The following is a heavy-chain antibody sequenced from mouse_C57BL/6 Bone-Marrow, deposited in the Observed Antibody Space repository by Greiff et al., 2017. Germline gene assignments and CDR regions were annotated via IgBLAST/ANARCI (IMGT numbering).Heavy chain of an antibody. Sequence: VQLQQPGAELVKPGASVKLSCKASGSTFTSYWMQWVKQRPGQGLEWIGEIDPSDSYTNYNQKFKGKATLTVDTSSSTAYMQLSSLTSEDSAVYYCANTTVPFGYWGQGTLVTVSA. CDR3: ANTTVPFGY. CDR2: IDPSDSYT. D-gene: IGHD1-1*01. CDR1: GSTFTSYW. J-gene: IGHJ3*01. V-gene: IGHV1-50*01.